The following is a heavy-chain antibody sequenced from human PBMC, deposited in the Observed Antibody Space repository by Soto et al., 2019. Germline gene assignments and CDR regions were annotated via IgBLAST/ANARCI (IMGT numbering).Heavy chain of an antibody. CDR1: RYTFTRYG. CDR3: PGVTFSTVNGRDFDY. CDR2: ISAYNGNT. Sequence: ASVQASCNASRYTFTRYGNSWVRQAPGQGLEWIGWISAYNGNTNYAQKLQGRVTMTTDTSTSPAYMELGSLGSAGTAVYYCPGVTFSTVNGRDFDYWGRET. D-gene: IGHD4-17*01. J-gene: IGHJ4*02. V-gene: IGHV1-18*01.